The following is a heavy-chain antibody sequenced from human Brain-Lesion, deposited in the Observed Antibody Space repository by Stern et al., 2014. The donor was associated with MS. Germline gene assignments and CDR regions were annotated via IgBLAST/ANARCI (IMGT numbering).Heavy chain of an antibody. CDR2: ISYDGSDT. Sequence: VQLVESGGGVVQPGRSLRLSCAASGFTFTNYGMHWVRQAPGKGLEWVAVISYDGSDTYYADSVKGRFTISRDNSKNTLYLQMNSRRGEDTAMYYCANSLGTYSRCGGDCYSRADYWGQGTLVTVFS. CDR3: ANSLGTYSRCGGDCYSRADY. D-gene: IGHD2-21*02. V-gene: IGHV3-30*18. CDR1: GFTFTNYG. J-gene: IGHJ4*02.